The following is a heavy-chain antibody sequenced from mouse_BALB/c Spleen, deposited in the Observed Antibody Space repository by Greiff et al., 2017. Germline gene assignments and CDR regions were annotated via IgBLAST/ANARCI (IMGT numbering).Heavy chain of an antibody. Sequence: LVESGAELARPGASVKMSCKASGYTFTSYTMHWVKQRPGQGLEWIGYINPSSGYTNYNQKFKDKATLTADKSSSTAYMQLSSLTSEDSAVYYCAREGRAWFAYWGQGTLVTVAA. CDR3: AREGRAWFAY. V-gene: IGHV1-4*01. CDR1: GYTFTSYT. J-gene: IGHJ3*01. CDR2: INPSSGYT.